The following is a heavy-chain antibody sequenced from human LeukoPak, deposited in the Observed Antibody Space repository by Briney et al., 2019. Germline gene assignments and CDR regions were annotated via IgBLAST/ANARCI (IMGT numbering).Heavy chain of an antibody. Sequence: SETLSLTCTVSGGSISSSNYYWGWIRQPPGKGLEWIGEGDHTGGTKYNPSLKSRVTISADSSKNQFSLKWYSVTAADTGLYYCAKNGQRGFSFDPWGQGTLVIVAS. CDR3: AKNGQRGFSFDP. V-gene: IGHV4-39*07. J-gene: IGHJ5*02. D-gene: IGHD2-8*01. CDR1: GGSISSSNYY. CDR2: GDHTGGT.